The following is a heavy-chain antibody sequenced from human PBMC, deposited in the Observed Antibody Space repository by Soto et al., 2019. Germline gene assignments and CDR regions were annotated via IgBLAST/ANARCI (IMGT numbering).Heavy chain of an antibody. V-gene: IGHV1-69*02. CDR1: GGTFSTNI. D-gene: IGHD3-9*01. Sequence: QVQLVQSGAEVKKPGSSVKVSCEASGGTFSTNIISWVRQTPGQGLEWMGRIIPMRGVADYAQKFQGRVTITADRSTTTAYMQLSRLTSEDTAVYYCVTEWHYDILTQHYWGQGSQVIVSS. CDR3: VTEWHYDILTQHY. CDR2: IIPMRGVA. J-gene: IGHJ4*02.